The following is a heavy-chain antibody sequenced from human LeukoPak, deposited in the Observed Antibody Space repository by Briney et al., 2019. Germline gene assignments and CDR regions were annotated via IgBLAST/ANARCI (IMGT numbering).Heavy chain of an antibody. CDR3: ARDNPGSYSHYGMDV. J-gene: IGHJ6*04. D-gene: IGHD3-10*01. CDR1: GGSISSGDYY. CDR2: IYYSGST. V-gene: IGHV4-30-4*01. Sequence: PSQTLSLTCTVSGGSISSGDYYWSWIRQPPGKGLEWIGYIYYSGSTYYNPSLKSRVTISVDTSKNQFSLELSSVTAADTAVYYCARDNPGSYSHYGMDVWGKGTTVTVSS.